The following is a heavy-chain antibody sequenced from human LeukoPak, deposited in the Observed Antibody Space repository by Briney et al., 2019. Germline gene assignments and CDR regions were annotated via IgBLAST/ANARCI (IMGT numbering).Heavy chain of an antibody. CDR1: GYTFTSYA. Sequence: ASVKVSCKASGYTFTSYAMNWVRQAPGQGLEWMGWINTNTGNPTYAQGFTGRFVFSLDTSVSTAYLQISSLKAEDTAVYYCARGYPIIVGATKGHIDYWGQGTLVTVSS. CDR3: ARGYPIIVGATKGHIDY. D-gene: IGHD1-26*01. J-gene: IGHJ4*02. CDR2: INTNTGNP. V-gene: IGHV7-4-1*02.